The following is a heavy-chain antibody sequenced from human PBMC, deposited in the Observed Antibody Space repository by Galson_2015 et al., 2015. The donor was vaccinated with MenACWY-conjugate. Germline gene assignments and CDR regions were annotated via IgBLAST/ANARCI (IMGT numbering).Heavy chain of an antibody. V-gene: IGHV3-74*01. D-gene: IGHD1-26*01. CDR2: IDNDGNRI. J-gene: IGHJ3*02. CDR1: GFTFSNYW. Sequence: SLRLSCAASGFTFSNYWMHWVRHGPGKGLEWLSRIDNDGNRITYADSVKGRFTISRDNAKNTLYLQINSVRADDTAVYYCSRGGEAKLIIVGGISDTWGQGTTVTVSS. CDR3: SRGGEAKLIIVGGISDT.